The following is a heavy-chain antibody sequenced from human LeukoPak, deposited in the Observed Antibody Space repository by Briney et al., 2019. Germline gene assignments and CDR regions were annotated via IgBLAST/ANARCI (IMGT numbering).Heavy chain of an antibody. J-gene: IGHJ4*02. Sequence: KSGGSLRLSCAASGFTFSSYSMNWVRQAPGKGLEWVSSISSSSNYIYYVDSLKGRFTISRDNAKNSLYLQMKSLRAEDTAVYYCARETYCTSTTCPIGDHFDYWGQGTLVTVSS. CDR1: GFTFSSYS. D-gene: IGHD2-2*01. CDR3: ARETYCTSTTCPIGDHFDY. V-gene: IGHV3-21*01. CDR2: ISSSSNYI.